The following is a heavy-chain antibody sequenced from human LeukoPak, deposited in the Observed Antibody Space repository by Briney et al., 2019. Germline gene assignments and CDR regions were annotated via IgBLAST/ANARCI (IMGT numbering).Heavy chain of an antibody. CDR3: ARLYLGYCSGGSCYSPANYYYYYMDV. V-gene: IGHV5-51*01. CDR2: IYPGDSDT. CDR1: GYSFTSYW. D-gene: IGHD2-15*01. J-gene: IGHJ6*03. Sequence: GESLKISCKGSGYSFTSYWIGWVRQMPGKGLEWMGIIYPGDSDTRYSPSFQGQVTISADKSISTAYLQWSSLKASDTAMYYCARLYLGYCSGGSCYSPANYYYYYMDVWGKGTTVTVSS.